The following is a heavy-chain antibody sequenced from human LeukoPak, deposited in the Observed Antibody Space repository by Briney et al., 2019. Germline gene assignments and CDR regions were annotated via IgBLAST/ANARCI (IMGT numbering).Heavy chain of an antibody. CDR3: AKKKYGDAFDI. D-gene: IGHD2/OR15-2a*01. CDR1: GFTFSSYW. J-gene: IGHJ3*02. Sequence: GGSLRLSCAASGFTFSSYWMHWVRQAPGKGLEWVSLISWDGGSTYYADSVKGRFTISRDNSKNSLYLQMNSLRAEDTALYYCAKKKYGDAFDIWGQGTMVTVSS. V-gene: IGHV3-43D*04. CDR2: ISWDGGST.